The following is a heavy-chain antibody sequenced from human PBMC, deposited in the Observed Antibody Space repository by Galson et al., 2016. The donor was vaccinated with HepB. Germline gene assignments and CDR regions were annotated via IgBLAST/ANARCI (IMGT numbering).Heavy chain of an antibody. CDR3: YGDYAGYY. J-gene: IGHJ4*02. D-gene: IGHD4-17*01. CDR1: GFTFINYA. CDR2: ISDSGSAT. V-gene: IGHV3-23*01. Sequence: SLRLSCAASGFTFINYAMGWVRQAPGKGLEVLSAISDSGSATYYADSVKGRFTISRDNSKNMVYLQMNSLRAEDTALYYCYGDYAGYYWGQGALVTVSS.